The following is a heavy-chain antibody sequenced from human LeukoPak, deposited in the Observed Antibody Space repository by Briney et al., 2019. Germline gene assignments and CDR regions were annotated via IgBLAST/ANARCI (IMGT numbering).Heavy chain of an antibody. Sequence: PSQTLSLTCTVSGGSISSGDYYWRWIRQPPGKGVDSIGYIYYSGSTYYNPSLQSRVSIAVDTSKNQFSLKLSSDTAADTAVYYCARNTTGQVLAGHWFDPWAQGTLVTVSS. CDR2: IYYSGST. J-gene: IGHJ5*02. V-gene: IGHV4-30-4*08. CDR3: ARNTTGQVLAGHWFDP. D-gene: IGHD1-1*01. CDR1: GGSISSGDYY.